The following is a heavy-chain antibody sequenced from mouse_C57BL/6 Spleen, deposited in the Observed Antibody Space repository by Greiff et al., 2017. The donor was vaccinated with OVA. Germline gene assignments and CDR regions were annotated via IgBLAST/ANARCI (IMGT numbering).Heavy chain of an antibody. CDR1: GYTFTSYW. D-gene: IGHD2-5*01. CDR2: IHPNSGST. V-gene: IGHV1-64*01. CDR3: ARSGAYYSKDGFDD. Sequence: QVQLQQPGAELVKPGASVKLSCKASGYTFTSYWMHWVKQRPGQGLEWIGMIHPNSGSTNYNEKFKSKATLTVDKSSSTAYMQLSSLTSEDSAVYYCARSGAYYSKDGFDDWGQGTTLTVSS. J-gene: IGHJ2*01.